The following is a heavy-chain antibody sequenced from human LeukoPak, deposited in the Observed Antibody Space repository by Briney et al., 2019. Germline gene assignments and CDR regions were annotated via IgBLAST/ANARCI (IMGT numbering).Heavy chain of an antibody. CDR3: ARGPPMYSYGSSAYHYDYFDY. J-gene: IGHJ4*02. V-gene: IGHV3-74*01. CDR2: INNDGTAT. CDR1: GFTFSAYW. Sequence: GGSLRLSCAASGFTFSAYWMHWVRQVPGKGLVWVSRINNDGTATFFADSVKGRFTISRDNAKNTLYLQMDSLRAEDTAVYYCARGPPMYSYGSSAYHYDYFDYWGQGTLVTVSS. D-gene: IGHD3-22*01.